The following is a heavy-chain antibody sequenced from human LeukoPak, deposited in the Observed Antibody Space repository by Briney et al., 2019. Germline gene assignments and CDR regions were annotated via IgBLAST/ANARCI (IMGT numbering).Heavy chain of an antibody. Sequence: SVKVSCKASGGTFSSYAISWVRQAPGQGLEWMGGIIPIFGTANYAQKFQGRVTITADESTSTAYMELSSLRSEDTAVYYCARGREGNTAMVIHWGQGTLVTVSS. CDR1: GGTFSSYA. CDR2: IIPIFGTA. D-gene: IGHD5-18*01. J-gene: IGHJ4*02. CDR3: ARGREGNTAMVIH. V-gene: IGHV1-69*13.